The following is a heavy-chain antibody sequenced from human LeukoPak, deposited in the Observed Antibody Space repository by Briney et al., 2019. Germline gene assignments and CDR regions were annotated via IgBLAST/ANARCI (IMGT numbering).Heavy chain of an antibody. V-gene: IGHV1-18*01. CDR3: ARDSSSSINWFDP. CDR1: GYSFTSYG. CDR2: ISAYNGAA. Sequence: ASVKVSCKTSGYSFTSYGIIWVRQAPGQGLEWMGWISAYNGAAKYAQKLQGRVTMTTDTSTSTAYMELRSLRSDDTAVYYCARDSSSSINWFDPWGQGALVTVSS. D-gene: IGHD6-6*01. J-gene: IGHJ5*02.